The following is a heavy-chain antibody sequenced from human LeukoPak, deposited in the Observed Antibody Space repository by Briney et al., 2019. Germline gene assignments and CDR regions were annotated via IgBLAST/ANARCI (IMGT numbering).Heavy chain of an antibody. CDR1: GGSISSYY. V-gene: IGHV4-59*08. Sequence: SETLSLTCTVSGGSISSYYWSWIRQPPGKGLEWIGYIYYSGSTNYNPSLKSRVTISVDTSKNQFSLKLSSMTAAGTAVYHCARHPPRGSSGDAFDIWGQGTLVTVSS. J-gene: IGHJ3*02. D-gene: IGHD6-19*01. CDR3: ARHPPRGSSGDAFDI. CDR2: IYYSGST.